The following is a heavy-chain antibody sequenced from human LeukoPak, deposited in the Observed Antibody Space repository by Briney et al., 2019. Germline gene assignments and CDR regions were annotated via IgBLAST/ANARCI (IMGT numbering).Heavy chain of an antibody. CDR2: IYYSEIT. J-gene: IGHJ5*02. V-gene: IGHV4-31*03. CDR3: AGLELRYFLDP. D-gene: IGHD3-9*01. Sequence: SETLSLTCTVSGGSISSGGYYWSWIRQPPGKGLEWIGYIYYSEITYYNPSLKSRVTVSLDTSKNQFSLKLTSVTAADTAVYYCAGLELRYFLDPWGQGTLVTVSS. CDR1: GGSISSGGYY.